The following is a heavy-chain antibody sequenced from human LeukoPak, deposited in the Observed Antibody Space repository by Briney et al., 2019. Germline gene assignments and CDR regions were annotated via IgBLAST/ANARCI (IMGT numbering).Heavy chain of an antibody. Sequence: GGSLRLSCAASGFTFSSYGMHWVRQAPGKGLEWVAFIRYDGSNKYYADSVKGRFTISRDNSKNTLYLQMNSLRAEDTAVYYCARPRGRDDYEFCHDAFDIWGQGTMVTVSS. CDR3: ARPRGRDDYEFCHDAFDI. CDR1: GFTFSSYG. D-gene: IGHD5-24*01. V-gene: IGHV3-30*02. CDR2: IRYDGSNK. J-gene: IGHJ3*02.